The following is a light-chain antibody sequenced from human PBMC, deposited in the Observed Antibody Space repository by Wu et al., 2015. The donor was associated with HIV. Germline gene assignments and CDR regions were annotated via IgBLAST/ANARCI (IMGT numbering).Light chain of an antibody. CDR3: QRYGSSSYT. CDR2: GSS. CDR1: QTVNSKD. Sequence: EIVLTPSPGTLSLSPGERATLSCRASQTVNSKDLAWYQQKFGQAPRLLIYGSSIRATGIPDRFSGSGSGTDFSLTISRLEPEDFAVYYCQRYGSSSYTFGQGTRLETK. V-gene: IGKV3-20*01. J-gene: IGKJ2*01.